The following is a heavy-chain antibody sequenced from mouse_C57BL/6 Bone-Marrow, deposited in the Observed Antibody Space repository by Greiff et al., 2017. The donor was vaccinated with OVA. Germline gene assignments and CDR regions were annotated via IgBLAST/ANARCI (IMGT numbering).Heavy chain of an antibody. CDR2: INPYNGGT. Sequence: EVQLQQSGPVLVKPGASVKMSCKASGYTFTDYYMNWVKQSHGKSLEWIGVINPYNGGTSYNQKFKGKATLTVDKSSSTAYMELNSLTSEDSAVYYGARSTMVTQAWFAYWGQGTLVTVSA. J-gene: IGHJ3*01. CDR3: ARSTMVTQAWFAY. V-gene: IGHV1-19*01. CDR1: GYTFTDYY. D-gene: IGHD2-2*01.